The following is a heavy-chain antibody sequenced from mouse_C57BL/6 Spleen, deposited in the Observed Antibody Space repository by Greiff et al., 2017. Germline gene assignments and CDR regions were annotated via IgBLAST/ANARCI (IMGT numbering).Heavy chain of an antibody. CDR1: GYSITSGYY. J-gene: IGHJ2*01. Sequence: VQLKESGPGLVKPSQSLSLTCSVTGYSITSGYYWNWIRQFPGNKLEWMGYISYDGSNNYNPSLKNRISITRDTSKNQFFLKLNSVTTEDTATYYCARGMVTTPLDYWGQGTTLTVSS. CDR3: ARGMVTTPLDY. CDR2: ISYDGSN. D-gene: IGHD2-2*01. V-gene: IGHV3-6*01.